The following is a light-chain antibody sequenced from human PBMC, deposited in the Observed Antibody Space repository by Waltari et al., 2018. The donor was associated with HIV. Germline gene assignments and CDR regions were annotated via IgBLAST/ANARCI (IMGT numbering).Light chain of an antibody. Sequence: QSALTQPASVSGSPGQSITISCTGAGFDIYGYNFVSWFQHHPGKAPKVIIYEVSNRPSGVSYRFSGSKSGNTASLTISGLQPEDEAEYFCISYISSSTPVFGGGTKLTVL. J-gene: IGLJ3*02. CDR2: EVS. CDR1: GFDIYGYNF. V-gene: IGLV2-14*01. CDR3: ISYISSSTPV.